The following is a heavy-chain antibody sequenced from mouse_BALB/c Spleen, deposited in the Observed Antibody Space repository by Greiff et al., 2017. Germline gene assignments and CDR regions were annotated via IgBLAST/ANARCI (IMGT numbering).Heavy chain of an antibody. CDR1: GYSITSDYA. Sequence: DVQLQESGPGLVKPSQSLSLTCTVTGYSITSDYAWNWIRQFPGNKLEWMGYISYSGSTSYNPSLKSRISITRDTSKNQFFLQLNSVTTEDTATYYCARAIGAWFSYWGQGTLVTVSA. V-gene: IGHV3-2*02. D-gene: IGHD2-14*01. J-gene: IGHJ3*01. CDR3: ARAIGAWFSY. CDR2: ISYSGST.